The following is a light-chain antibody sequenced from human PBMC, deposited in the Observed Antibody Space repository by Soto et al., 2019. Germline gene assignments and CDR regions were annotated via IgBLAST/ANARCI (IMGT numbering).Light chain of an antibody. CDR1: SSDVGSYNL. J-gene: IGLJ1*01. V-gene: IGLV2-23*01. CDR2: EGS. CDR3: CSYAGSSTYV. Sequence: QSALTQPASVSGSPGQSITISCTGTSSDVGSYNLVSWYQQHPGKAPKLMIYEGSKRPSGVSNRFSGSKSGNTASPTISGLQAEDEADYYCCSYAGSSTYVFGPGTKVTLL.